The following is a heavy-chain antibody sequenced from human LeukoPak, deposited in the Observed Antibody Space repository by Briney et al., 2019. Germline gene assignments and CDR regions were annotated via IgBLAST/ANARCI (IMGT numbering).Heavy chain of an antibody. CDR2: ISGSGGST. CDR1: GFTFSSYA. V-gene: IGHV3-23*01. Sequence: GGSLRLSCAASGFTFSSYAMSWVRQAPGKGLEWVSAISGSGGSTYYADSVKGRFTISRDNSKNTLYLQMNSLRAGDTAVYYCAKDGNGDPRFDYWGQGTLVTVSS. J-gene: IGHJ4*02. CDR3: AKDGNGDPRFDY. D-gene: IGHD4-17*01.